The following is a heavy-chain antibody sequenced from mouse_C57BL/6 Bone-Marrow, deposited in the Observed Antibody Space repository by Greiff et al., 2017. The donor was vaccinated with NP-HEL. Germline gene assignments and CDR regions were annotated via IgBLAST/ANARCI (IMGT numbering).Heavy chain of an antibody. CDR2: ISDGGSYT. Sequence: EVQRVESGGGLVKPGGSLKLSCAASGFTFSSYAMSWVRQTPEKRLEWVATISDGGSYTYYPDNVKGRFTISRDNAKNNLYLQMSHLKSEDTAMYYCARVGTWGYRYSFAYWGQGTLVTVSA. V-gene: IGHV5-4*01. CDR1: GFTFSSYA. D-gene: IGHD3-1*01. J-gene: IGHJ3*01. CDR3: ARVGTWGYRYSFAY.